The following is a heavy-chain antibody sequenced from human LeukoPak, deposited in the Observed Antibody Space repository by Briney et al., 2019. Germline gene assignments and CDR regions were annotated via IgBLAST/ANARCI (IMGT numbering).Heavy chain of an antibody. CDR3: VRREGYSTSPLAS. CDR2: IHYSGRN. Sequence: SETLSLTCTVSGGSLTTHYWTWIPPPPGKGLEWIGYIHYSGRNHYNPPLESRLTMSLDTSRSQFSLNMSSVTAADTAVYYCVRREGYSTSPLASWGQGTLVTVSS. J-gene: IGHJ5*02. CDR1: GGSLTTHY. D-gene: IGHD2-8*01. V-gene: IGHV4-59*11.